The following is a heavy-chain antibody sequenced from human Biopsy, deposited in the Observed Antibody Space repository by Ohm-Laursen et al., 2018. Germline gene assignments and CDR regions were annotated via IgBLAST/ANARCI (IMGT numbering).Heavy chain of an antibody. CDR2: ISGSGVTK. J-gene: IGHJ4*02. CDR3: ATDGAGSYNEN. CDR1: GFTFGDYY. D-gene: IGHD3-10*01. Sequence: SLRLSCTASGFTFGDYYMSWIRQAPGKGLEWLSYISGSGVTKMYADSVKGRFTVSRGNAKNSLYLEMNNLTVEDTAVYYSATDGAGSYNENWGQGTLVSVSS. V-gene: IGHV3-11*01.